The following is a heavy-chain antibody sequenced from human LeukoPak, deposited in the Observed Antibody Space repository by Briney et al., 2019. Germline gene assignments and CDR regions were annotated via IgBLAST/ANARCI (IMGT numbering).Heavy chain of an antibody. Sequence: GGSLRLSCAASGFTFSSYGMHWVRQAPGKGLEWVAVILSDGSKEFYTDSVKGRFTISRDNSKNTLYLQMNSLRAEDTAVYYCAKAFSYYYDSSGYFFDYWGQGTLVTVSS. CDR1: GFTFSSYG. J-gene: IGHJ4*02. CDR2: ILSDGSKE. D-gene: IGHD3-22*01. CDR3: AKAFSYYYDSSGYFFDY. V-gene: IGHV3-30*02.